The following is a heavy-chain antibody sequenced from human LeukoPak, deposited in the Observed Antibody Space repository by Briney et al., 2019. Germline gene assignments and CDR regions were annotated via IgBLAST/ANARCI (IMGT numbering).Heavy chain of an antibody. V-gene: IGHV3-48*01. J-gene: IGHJ4*02. D-gene: IGHD3/OR15-3a*01. CDR3: AREVVGLDY. CDR1: GFSFSTYS. CDR2: ISSSSDFI. Sequence: GGSLRLSCAASGFSFSTYSLNWVRQAPGKGLEWLSYISSSSDFIYYADSVKGRFTISRDNAKNALYLQMDSLRADDTAVYYCAREVVGLDYWGQGILVTVSS.